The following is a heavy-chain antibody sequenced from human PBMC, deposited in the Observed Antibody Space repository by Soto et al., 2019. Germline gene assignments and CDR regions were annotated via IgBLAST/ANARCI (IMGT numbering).Heavy chain of an antibody. CDR3: ARVDYGSGIDYGMDV. CDR1: GYTFTSYG. V-gene: IGHV1-18*01. Sequence: QVQLVQSGAEVKKPGASVKVSCKASGYTFTSYGISWVRQAPGQGLEWMGWISAYNGNTNYAQKLQGRVTMTTDTSTSTDYMELRSLRSDDTAVYYCARVDYGSGIDYGMDVWGQGTTVTVSS. CDR2: ISAYNGNT. J-gene: IGHJ6*02. D-gene: IGHD3-10*01.